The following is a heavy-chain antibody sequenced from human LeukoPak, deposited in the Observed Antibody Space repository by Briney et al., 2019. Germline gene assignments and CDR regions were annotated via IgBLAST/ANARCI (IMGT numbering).Heavy chain of an antibody. V-gene: IGHV3-48*02. CDR1: GFTFSTYT. CDR2: VSDSRDV. Sequence: GGSLRLSCAASGFTFSTYTMNWVRQAPGKGLEWVSTVSDSRDVHYSDSVKGRFTISRDNARNSLYLQMNSLRDEDTAVYYCTKDGLHTAHFDYWGQGTLVTVSS. D-gene: IGHD5-18*01. CDR3: TKDGLHTAHFDY. J-gene: IGHJ4*02.